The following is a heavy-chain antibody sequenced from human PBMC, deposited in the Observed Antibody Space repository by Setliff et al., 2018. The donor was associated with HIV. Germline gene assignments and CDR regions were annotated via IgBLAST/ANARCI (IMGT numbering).Heavy chain of an antibody. CDR3: ARQGDGYNLYHVYYFDY. V-gene: IGHV4-39*01. J-gene: IGHJ4*02. D-gene: IGHD5-12*01. Sequence: SETLSLTCTVSSGPFSSRHYWGWIRQSPGKGLEWIGSISYSGTTYYNPSLKRRVSISLDTSKNQFSLKLSSVTAADTAVYYCARQGDGYNLYHVYYFDYWGQGTLVTVSS. CDR1: SGPFSSRHY. CDR2: ISYSGTT.